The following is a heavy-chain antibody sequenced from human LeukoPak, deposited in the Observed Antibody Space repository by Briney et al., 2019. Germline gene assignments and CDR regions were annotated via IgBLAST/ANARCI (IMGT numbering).Heavy chain of an antibody. CDR1: GFTFSSYG. CDR2: IRYDGSNK. J-gene: IGHJ4*02. Sequence: QPGGSLRLSCAASGFTFSSYGMHWVRQAPGKGLEWVAFIRYDGSNKYYADSVKGRFTISRDNSKNTLYPQMNSLRAEDTAVYYCAKDLRLGELSPSDYWGQGTLVTVSS. V-gene: IGHV3-30*02. D-gene: IGHD3-16*02. CDR3: AKDLRLGELSPSDY.